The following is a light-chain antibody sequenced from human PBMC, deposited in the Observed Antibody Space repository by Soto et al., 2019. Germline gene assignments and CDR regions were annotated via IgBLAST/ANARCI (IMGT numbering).Light chain of an antibody. V-gene: IGLV2-14*01. Sequence: QSALTQPASVSGSPGQSITISCTGTSSDVGGYNYVSWYQQHPGKAPKLMIYDVSNRPSGVSNRFSGSKSGNTACLTIPGLLAEDEADYYCSSYTSSSALVVFGGGTKLTVL. CDR3: SSYTSSSALVV. CDR2: DVS. CDR1: SSDVGGYNY. J-gene: IGLJ2*01.